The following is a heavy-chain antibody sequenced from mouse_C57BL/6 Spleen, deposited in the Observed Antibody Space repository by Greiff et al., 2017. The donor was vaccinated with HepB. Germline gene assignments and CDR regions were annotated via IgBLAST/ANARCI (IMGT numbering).Heavy chain of an antibody. V-gene: IGHV1-55*01. J-gene: IGHJ3*01. CDR1: GYTFTSYW. CDR2: IDPGSGST. D-gene: IGHD2-4*01. Sequence: VQLQQPGAELVKPGASVKMSCKASGYTFTSYWITWVKQRPVQGLEWIGDIDPGSGSTNYNEKFKSKATLTVDTSSSTAYMQLSSLTSEDSAVYYCARKGIYYDYAWFAYWGQGTLVTVSA. CDR3: ARKGIYYDYAWFAY.